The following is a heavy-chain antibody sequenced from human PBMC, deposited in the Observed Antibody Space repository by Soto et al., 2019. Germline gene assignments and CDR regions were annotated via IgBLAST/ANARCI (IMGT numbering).Heavy chain of an antibody. CDR2: IYYSGRT. CDR3: ARDRGTMVRGVFDY. V-gene: IGHV4-59*01. CDR1: GGSISSYY. J-gene: IGHJ4*02. D-gene: IGHD3-10*01. Sequence: QVQLQESGPGLVKPSETLSLTCTVSGGSISSYYWSWIRQPPGKGLEWIGYIYYSGRTNYNPSLKSRVTISVDTSKNQFSLKLRSVTAADTAVYYCARDRGTMVRGVFDYWGQGTLVTVSS.